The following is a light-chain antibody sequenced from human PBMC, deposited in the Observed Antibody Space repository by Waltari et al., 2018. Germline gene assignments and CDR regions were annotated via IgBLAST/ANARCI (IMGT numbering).Light chain of an antibody. V-gene: IGLV2-14*03. Sequence: QSALTQPASVSGSPGQSITISCTGTSSDVGAYNYVSWYQQHPGKVPKLIIYDVSHRPSVVSFRFSCSKSDNTASLIISGLQAEDEADYYCISYTTSDTMIFGWWTKLTVL. J-gene: IGLJ2*01. CDR2: DVS. CDR1: SSDVGAYNY. CDR3: ISYTTSDTMI.